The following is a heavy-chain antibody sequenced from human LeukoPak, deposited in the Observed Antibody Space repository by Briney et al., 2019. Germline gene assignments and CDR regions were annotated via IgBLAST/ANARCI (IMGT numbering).Heavy chain of an antibody. CDR2: IWYDGSNI. CDR3: ARGYDYYDSCGYGY. J-gene: IGHJ4*02. CDR1: GFTFSTYG. Sequence: GGSLRLSCAASGFTFSTYGMHWVRQAPGKGLEWLAVIWYDGSNIYYADSVKGRFAISRDNSRNTLYLLLNSLRAEDTAVYYCARGYDYYDSCGYGYWGQGTLVTVSS. V-gene: IGHV3-33*01. D-gene: IGHD3-22*01.